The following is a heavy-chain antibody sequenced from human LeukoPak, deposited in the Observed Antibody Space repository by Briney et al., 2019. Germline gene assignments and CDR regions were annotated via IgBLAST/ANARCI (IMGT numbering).Heavy chain of an antibody. J-gene: IGHJ4*02. Sequence: GGSLRLSCAASGFTFSNYWMSWVRQAPGKGLEWVANIKQDGSEKYYVNSVKGRFTISRDNAKNSLYLQMSSLRAEDTAIYFCAREDDWNYEEYWGQGTLVTVSS. V-gene: IGHV3-7*01. D-gene: IGHD1-7*01. CDR1: GFTFSNYW. CDR2: IKQDGSEK. CDR3: AREDDWNYEEY.